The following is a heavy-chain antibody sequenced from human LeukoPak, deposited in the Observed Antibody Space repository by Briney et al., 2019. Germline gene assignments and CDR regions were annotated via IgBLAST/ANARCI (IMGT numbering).Heavy chain of an antibody. V-gene: IGHV3-30*03. CDR1: GSTFWSYG. CDR3: ARGQQLVPIDY. J-gene: IGHJ4*02. CDR2: VSYDGRNE. D-gene: IGHD6-13*01. Sequence: PGRSLRLSCAASGSTFWSYGMHWVRQAPGKGLEWVAVVSYDGRNEYYADSVKGRLTISRDNSKNTLYLQMNSLRAEDTAVFYCARGQQLVPIDYWGQGTLVTVSS.